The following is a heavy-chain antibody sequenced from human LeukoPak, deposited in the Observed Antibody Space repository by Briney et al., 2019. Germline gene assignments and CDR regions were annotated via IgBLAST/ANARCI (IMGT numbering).Heavy chain of an antibody. CDR2: SYSSGRT. CDR3: ATARADYGDYNSFYYMDV. V-gene: IGHV4-61*02. Sequence: SQTLSLTCTVSGDSMSSDSYFWSWSRQPAGKGLEWIGRSYSSGRTYYNPSLKSRVTISLDTSRNQFSLKLSSVTAADTAVYFCATARADYGDYNSFYYMDVWGKGTTVTVSS. J-gene: IGHJ6*03. D-gene: IGHD4-17*01. CDR1: GDSMSSDSYF.